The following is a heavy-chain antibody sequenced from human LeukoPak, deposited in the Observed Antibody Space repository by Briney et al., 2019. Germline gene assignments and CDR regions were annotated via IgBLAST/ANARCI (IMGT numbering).Heavy chain of an antibody. CDR1: GFTLSSYD. J-gene: IGHJ5*02. Sequence: GGSLRLSCAASGFTLSSYDMHWVRQATGKGLEWVSSIGTDGDTYYLGSVKGRSTISRESAKNSVYLQMNSRRAGDTAVYYCARGGKGLGFDPWGQGTLVTVSS. D-gene: IGHD6-25*01. CDR3: ARGGKGLGFDP. V-gene: IGHV3-13*01. CDR2: IGTDGDT.